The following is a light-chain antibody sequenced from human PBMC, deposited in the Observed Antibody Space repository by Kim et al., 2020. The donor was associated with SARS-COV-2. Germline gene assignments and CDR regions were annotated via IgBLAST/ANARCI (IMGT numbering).Light chain of an antibody. J-gene: IGKJ2*03. Sequence: VSPGERATRSCRASQSLSSYLAWYQQKPGQAPRLLIYDASNRATNIPTRFSGSGSGTEFTLTISSLQAEDFAVYYCQQRHNWPLYSFGEGTKLEI. CDR1: QSLSSY. CDR2: DAS. CDR3: QQRHNWPLYS. V-gene: IGKV3-15*01.